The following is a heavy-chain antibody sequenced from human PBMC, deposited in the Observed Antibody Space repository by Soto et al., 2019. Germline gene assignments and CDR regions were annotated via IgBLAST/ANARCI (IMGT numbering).Heavy chain of an antibody. CDR3: ASFTYYYDSSFDY. Sequence: SETLSLTCTVSGGSISSGGYYWSWIRQHPGKGLEWIGYIYYSGSTYYNPSLKSRVTISVDTSKDQFSLKLSSVTAADTAVYYCASFTYYYDSSFDYWGQGTLVTVSS. J-gene: IGHJ4*02. CDR1: GGSISSGGYY. CDR2: IYYSGST. V-gene: IGHV4-31*03. D-gene: IGHD3-22*01.